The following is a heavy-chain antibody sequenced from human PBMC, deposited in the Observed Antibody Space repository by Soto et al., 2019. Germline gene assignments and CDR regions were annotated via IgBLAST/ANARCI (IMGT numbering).Heavy chain of an antibody. J-gene: IGHJ6*02. CDR1: GFTFSSYG. Sequence: GGSLRLSCAASGFTFSSYGMHWVRQAPGKGLEWVAVISYDGSNKYYADSVKGRFTISRDNSKNTLYLQMNSLRAEDTAVYYCAKEMAPTYYYYGMDVWGQGTTVTVSS. D-gene: IGHD5-12*01. CDR3: AKEMAPTYYYYGMDV. V-gene: IGHV3-30*18. CDR2: ISYDGSNK.